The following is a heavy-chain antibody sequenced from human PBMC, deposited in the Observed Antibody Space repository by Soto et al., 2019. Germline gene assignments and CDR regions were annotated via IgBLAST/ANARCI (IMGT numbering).Heavy chain of an antibody. CDR3: ARGPSGDKVDY. CDR2: IDNGGST. Sequence: QVQLQESGPILVKPSQTLSLTCTVSGGSISSGYDCWSWIRQSPDKGLEWIGHIDNGGSTYNNPSLTSRVTISVDTSKNQFALQLRSVTAADTAVYYCARGPSGDKVDYWGQGTLVTVSS. V-gene: IGHV4-30-4*01. CDR1: GGSISSGYDC. J-gene: IGHJ4*02. D-gene: IGHD7-27*01.